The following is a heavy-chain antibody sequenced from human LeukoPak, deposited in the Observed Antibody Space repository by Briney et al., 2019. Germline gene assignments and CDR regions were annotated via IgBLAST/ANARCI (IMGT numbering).Heavy chain of an antibody. CDR1: GFTFSSYG. D-gene: IGHD1-26*01. V-gene: IGHV3-48*03. CDR3: ARSEVGAFDY. CDR2: ISSSGSTI. J-gene: IGHJ4*02. Sequence: GGSLRLSCAASGFTFSSYGMNWVRQAPGKGLEWVSYISSSGSTIYYADSVKGRFTISRDNAKNSLYLQMNSLRAEDTAVYYCARSEVGAFDYWGQGTLVTVSS.